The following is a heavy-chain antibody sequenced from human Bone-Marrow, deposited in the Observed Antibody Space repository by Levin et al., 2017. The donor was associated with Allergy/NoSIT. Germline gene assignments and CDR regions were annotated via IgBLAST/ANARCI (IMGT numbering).Heavy chain of an antibody. V-gene: IGHV2-70*11. J-gene: IGHJ6*02. CDR3: ARIPHRGYSYGYYYGMDV. Sequence: ESGPTLVKPTQTLTLTCTFSGFSLSTSGMCVSWIRQPPGKALEWLARIDWDDDKYYTTSLKTRLTISKDTSKNQVVLTMTNMHPVDTDTYYCARIPHRGYSYGYYYGMDVWGQGTTVTVSS. CDR2: IDWDDDK. CDR1: GFSLSTSGMC. D-gene: IGHD5-18*01.